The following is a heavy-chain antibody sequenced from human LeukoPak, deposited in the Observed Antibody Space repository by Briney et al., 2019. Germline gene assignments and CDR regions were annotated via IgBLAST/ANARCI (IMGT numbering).Heavy chain of an antibody. CDR2: ISAYNGNT. Sequence: ASVKVSCKASGYTFTSYGISWVRQAPGQGLEWMGWISAYNGNTNYAQKLQGRVTMTTDTSTSTAYMELRSLRSDDTAVYYCARVPRPLYCSSTSCYNWFDPWGQGTLVTVSS. V-gene: IGHV1-18*01. CDR3: ARVPRPLYCSSTSCYNWFDP. D-gene: IGHD2-2*01. CDR1: GYTFTSYG. J-gene: IGHJ5*02.